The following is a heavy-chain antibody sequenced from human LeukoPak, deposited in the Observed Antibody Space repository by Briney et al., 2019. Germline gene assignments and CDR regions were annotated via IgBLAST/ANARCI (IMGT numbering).Heavy chain of an antibody. J-gene: IGHJ3*02. D-gene: IGHD4-17*01. CDR2: ISYIGST. Sequence: SETLSLTCAVSADSFSSHYWTWIRQSPGKGLEWIGYISYIGSTNYNPSLKSRVSISIDTSKNQFSLKLRSVTAADTAVYYCARDLVTVTKGFDIWGQGTMVSVSS. CDR1: ADSFSSHY. V-gene: IGHV4-59*11. CDR3: ARDLVTVTKGFDI.